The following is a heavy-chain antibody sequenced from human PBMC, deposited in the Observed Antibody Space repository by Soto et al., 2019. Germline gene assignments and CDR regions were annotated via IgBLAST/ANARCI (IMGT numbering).Heavy chain of an antibody. Sequence: SETLSLACTVSGGPISSYYWSWIRQPPGKGLEWIGYFYYSGGTNYNPSLKSRVTISVDTSKSQFSLKLSSVTAADTAVYYCARHSPKLLYHHYLAVWGKGTTVTVS. CDR3: ARHSPKLLYHHYLAV. J-gene: IGHJ6*03. V-gene: IGHV4-59*08. CDR1: GGPISSYY. D-gene: IGHD2-15*01. CDR2: FYYSGGT.